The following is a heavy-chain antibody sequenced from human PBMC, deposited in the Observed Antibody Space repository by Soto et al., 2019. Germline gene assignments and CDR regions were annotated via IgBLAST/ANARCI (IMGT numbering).Heavy chain of an antibody. CDR3: ARESEDLTSNFDY. Sequence: PGGSLILSVAASCFTFTRYSMNWVLQSPGKGLEWVSSISSTTNYIYYADSMKGRFTVSRDNAKNSVYLEMNSLSAEDTAVYYCARESEDLTSNFDYWGQGTLVTVSS. J-gene: IGHJ4*02. CDR1: CFTFTRYS. V-gene: IGHV3-21*01. CDR2: ISSTTNYI.